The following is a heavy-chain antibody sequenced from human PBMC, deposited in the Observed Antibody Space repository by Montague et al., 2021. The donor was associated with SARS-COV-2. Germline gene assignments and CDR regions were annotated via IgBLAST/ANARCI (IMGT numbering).Heavy chain of an antibody. J-gene: IGHJ4*02. D-gene: IGHD3-9*01. CDR3: ARSQLYYDLLTGFSESYYFDY. CDR2: VAYSGST. CDR1: GDSIGSSHTY. V-gene: IGHV4-39*01. Sequence: SETLSLTCSVSGDSIGSSHTYWGWIRQPPGKGLEWIGCVAYSGSTYYKPSLQRRVTISVDTSKSQFSLKLNSVTAADTAVYYCARSQLYYDLLTGFSESYYFDYWGQGTLATVPS.